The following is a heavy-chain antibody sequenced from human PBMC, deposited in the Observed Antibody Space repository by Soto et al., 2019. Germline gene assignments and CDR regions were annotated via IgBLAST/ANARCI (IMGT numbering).Heavy chain of an antibody. D-gene: IGHD3-22*01. CDR1: GGSISSSNW. CDR2: IYHSGST. J-gene: IGHJ4*02. Sequence: QVQLQESGPGLVKPSGTLSLTCAVSGGSISSSNWWSWVRQPPGKGLEWIGEIYHSGSTNYNPSLKSRVTISVDKAKNQFSLKLSSVTAADTAVYYCARVGGGIGSDSSGYYFDYWGQGTLVTVSS. V-gene: IGHV4-4*02. CDR3: ARVGGGIGSDSSGYYFDY.